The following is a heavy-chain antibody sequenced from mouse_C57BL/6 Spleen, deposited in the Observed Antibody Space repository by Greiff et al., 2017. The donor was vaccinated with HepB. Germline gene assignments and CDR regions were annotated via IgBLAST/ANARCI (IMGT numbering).Heavy chain of an antibody. J-gene: IGHJ4*01. Sequence: DVMLVESGGGLVKPGGSLKLSCAASGFTFSDYGMHWVRQAPEKGLEWVAYISSGSSTIYYADTVKGRFTISRDNAKNTLFLQMTSLRSEDTAMYYCARGDGYYVSYAMDYWGQGTSVTVSS. CDR1: GFTFSDYG. CDR3: ARGDGYYVSYAMDY. V-gene: IGHV5-17*01. CDR2: ISSGSSTI. D-gene: IGHD2-3*01.